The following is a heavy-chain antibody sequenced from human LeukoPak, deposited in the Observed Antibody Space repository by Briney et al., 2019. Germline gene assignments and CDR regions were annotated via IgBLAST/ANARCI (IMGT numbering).Heavy chain of an antibody. V-gene: IGHV3-66*01. D-gene: IGHD6-19*01. J-gene: IGHJ4*02. CDR1: GFTFRNNW. Sequence: PGGSLRLSCAASGFTFRNNWMSWVRQAPGKGLEWVSVIYSGGSTYYADSVKGRFTISRDNSKNTLYLQMNSLRAEDTAVYYCARYSHSSGMDYWGQGTLVTVSS. CDR2: IYSGGST. CDR3: ARYSHSSGMDY.